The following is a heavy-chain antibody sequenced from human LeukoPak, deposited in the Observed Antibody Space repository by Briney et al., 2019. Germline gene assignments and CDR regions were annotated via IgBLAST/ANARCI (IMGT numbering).Heavy chain of an antibody. CDR1: GFTFTTYG. CDR3: ARRDGYNSGAFDF. CDR2: IRSDASNK. V-gene: IGHV3-30*02. D-gene: IGHD5-24*01. J-gene: IGHJ3*01. Sequence: GGSLRLSCAASGFTFTTYGIPWVRQAPGKGLEWVAFIRSDASNKYYADSVRGRFTISRDNSKNTVYLQMNSLGPEDTAVYYCARRDGYNSGAFDFWGQGTMVTVSS.